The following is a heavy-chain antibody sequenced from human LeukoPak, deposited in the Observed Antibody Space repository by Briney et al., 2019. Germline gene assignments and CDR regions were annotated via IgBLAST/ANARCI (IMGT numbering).Heavy chain of an antibody. D-gene: IGHD4-17*01. CDR3: ARDEPTVTTGPPVGS. V-gene: IGHV3-74*01. CDR2: INGDGSTS. CDR1: GFTFYSYW. J-gene: IGHJ4*02. Sequence: PGGSLRLSCAASGFTFYSYWMHWVRQAPGKGLEWVSCINGDGSTSNYADSVKGRSTTSRDNTKNTLYLQMNSLRAEDTAIYYCARDEPTVTTGPPVGSWGQGNLVTVSS.